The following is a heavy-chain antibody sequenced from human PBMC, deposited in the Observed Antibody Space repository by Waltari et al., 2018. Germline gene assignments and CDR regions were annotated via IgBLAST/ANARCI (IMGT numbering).Heavy chain of an antibody. D-gene: IGHD5-18*01. CDR3: ARDTSGYSYGYSIYYRYYYGMDV. CDR1: GYSISSGYY. Sequence: QVQLQESGPGLVKPSETLSLTCAVSGYSISSGYYWGWIRQPPGQGLEWIGSIYHSGSTYYNPSLKSRVTISVDTSKNQFSLKLSSVTAADTAVYYCARDTSGYSYGYSIYYRYYYGMDVWGQGTTVTVSS. J-gene: IGHJ6*02. V-gene: IGHV4-38-2*02. CDR2: IYHSGST.